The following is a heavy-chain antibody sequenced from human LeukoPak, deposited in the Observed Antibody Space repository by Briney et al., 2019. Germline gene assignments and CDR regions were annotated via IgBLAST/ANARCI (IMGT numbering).Heavy chain of an antibody. V-gene: IGHV4-39*01. CDR1: GGSISSSSYY. CDR2: IYYSGST. D-gene: IGHD3-9*01. Sequence: PSETLSLTRTVSGGSISSSSYYWGWIRQPPGKGLEWIGSIYYSGSTYHNPSLKSRVTISVDTSKNQFSLKLSSVTAADTAVYYCAEGRYFNYWGQGTLVTVSS. J-gene: IGHJ4*02. CDR3: AEGRYFNY.